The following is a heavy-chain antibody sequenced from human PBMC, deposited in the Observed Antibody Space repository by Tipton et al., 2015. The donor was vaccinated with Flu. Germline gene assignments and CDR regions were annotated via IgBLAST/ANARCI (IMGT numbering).Heavy chain of an antibody. CDR3: ARTRRGDYYGGDAFDI. Sequence: TLSLTCTVSGGSISGGSYSWSWIRQPAGEGLEWLGLIYASGRTNYNPSLKSRVTISVDSSKNQFSLRLTSVTATDTALYYCARTRRGDYYGGDAFDIWGQGTRVTVSS. V-gene: IGHV4-61*02. J-gene: IGHJ3*02. CDR2: IYASGRT. D-gene: IGHD3-3*01. CDR1: GGSISGGSYS.